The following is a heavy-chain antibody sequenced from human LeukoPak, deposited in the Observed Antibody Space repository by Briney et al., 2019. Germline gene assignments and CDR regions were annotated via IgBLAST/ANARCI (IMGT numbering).Heavy chain of an antibody. CDR1: GCTFDDYG. J-gene: IGHJ4*02. V-gene: IGHV3-20*04. CDR2: INWNGGST. Sequence: PGGSLRLSCAASGCTFDDYGMSWVRQAPGKGLEWVAGINWNGGSTGYAASVKARFTISRDNAKNSLYLQMSSLRAEDTALYYCTRVETIAVAGTVDYWGQGTLVTVSS. CDR3: TRVETIAVAGTVDY. D-gene: IGHD6-19*01.